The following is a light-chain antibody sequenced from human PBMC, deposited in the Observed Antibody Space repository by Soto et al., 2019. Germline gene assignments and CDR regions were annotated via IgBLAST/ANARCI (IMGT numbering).Light chain of an antibody. J-gene: IGLJ1*01. CDR1: SSDVGGYNY. Sequence: QSVLTQPRSVSGSPGQSVTISCTGTSSDVGGYNYVSWYQQHPGKAPKLMIYDVSKRPSGVPDRFSGSKSGNTASLTISGLQAVDVSDYSSCSYAGSFSFDVFGPGTKVTVL. CDR2: DVS. CDR3: CSYAGSFSFDV. V-gene: IGLV2-11*01.